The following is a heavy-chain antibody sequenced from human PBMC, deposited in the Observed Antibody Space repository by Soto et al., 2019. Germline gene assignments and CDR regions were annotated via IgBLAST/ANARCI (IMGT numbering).Heavy chain of an antibody. J-gene: IGHJ4*02. V-gene: IGHV3-23*01. CDR3: PKRRYSYGEGYYFDY. Sequence: EVQLLESGGGLVQPGGSLRLSCAASGFTFSSYAMSWVRQAPGKGLEWVSAISGSGGSTYYADSVKGRFTISRDNSKNTLYLQMNSLRAEDTAVYYCPKRRYSYGEGYYFDYWGQGTLVTVSS. CDR2: ISGSGGST. D-gene: IGHD5-18*01. CDR1: GFTFSSYA.